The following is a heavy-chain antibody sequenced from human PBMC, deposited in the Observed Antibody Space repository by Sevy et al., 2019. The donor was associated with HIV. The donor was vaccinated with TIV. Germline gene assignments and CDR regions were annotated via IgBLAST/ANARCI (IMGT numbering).Heavy chain of an antibody. CDR3: AIGPGVVAVAALNWFDP. CDR2: ISYDGSDK. V-gene: IGHV3-30*04. D-gene: IGHD2-15*01. CDR1: GLTFSSYA. J-gene: IGHJ5*02. Sequence: GGSLRLSCAASGLTFSSYAMHWVRQAPGKGLEWVAVISYDGSDKYFADSVKGRFTISRDNSKNTLFLQMNSLRTEDTAVYYCAIGPGVVAVAALNWFDPWGKGTLVTVSS.